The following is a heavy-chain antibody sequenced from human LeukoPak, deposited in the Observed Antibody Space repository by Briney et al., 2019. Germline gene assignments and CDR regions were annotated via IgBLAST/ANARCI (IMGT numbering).Heavy chain of an antibody. J-gene: IGHJ4*02. D-gene: IGHD3-22*01. CDR3: ARVWRGYYDSSGWTFDY. V-gene: IGHV3-53*01. CDR1: GFTVSSDY. Sequence: PGGSLRLSCAASGFTVSSDYMSWVRQAPGKGLEWVSLISSYHSTYYADSVKGRFTISRDNSKNTLYLQMNSLRAEDTAVYYCARVWRGYYDSSGWTFDYWGQGTLVTVSS. CDR2: ISSYHST.